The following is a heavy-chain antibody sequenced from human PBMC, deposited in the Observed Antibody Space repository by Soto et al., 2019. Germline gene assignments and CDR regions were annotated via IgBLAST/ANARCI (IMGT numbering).Heavy chain of an antibody. D-gene: IGHD6-13*01. CDR1: GASITTKS. V-gene: IGHV4-59*01. Sequence: QVKLQESGPGLVKLSETLSITCTVSGASITTKSWNWVRQSPGKGLVRIGYLYYSGITNYNLSLKSRVTISIDTSKNRISLNLTSVTAADTGIYFCARRLSRSPYFDLRGQGTRVT. J-gene: IGHJ5*02. CDR3: ARRLSRSPYFDL. CDR2: LYYSGIT.